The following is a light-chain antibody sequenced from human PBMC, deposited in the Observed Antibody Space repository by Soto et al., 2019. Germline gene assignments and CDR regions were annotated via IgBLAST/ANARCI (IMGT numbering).Light chain of an antibody. CDR1: QSISKW. V-gene: IGKV1-5*01. CDR3: QQYNCYSTCP. J-gene: IGKJ1*01. Sequence: DIQITQSPTTLSASVGDRVTNTCRASQSISKWLAWYQQKPGKAPKLLIYDASTLESGVPSRFSGSGSGTEFTLTISSLQTDDFATYYCQQYNCYSTCPFGQGTKVEIK. CDR2: DAS.